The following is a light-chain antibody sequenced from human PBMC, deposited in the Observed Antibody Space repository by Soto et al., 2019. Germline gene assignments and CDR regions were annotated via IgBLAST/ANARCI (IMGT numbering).Light chain of an antibody. V-gene: IGKV3-15*01. CDR3: QQYNNWPPIT. CDR1: QSVSSN. Sequence: VLTQPATLSVSPGERATLSCRASQSVSSNLAWYQQKPGQAPRLLIYGASTRATGIPARFSGSGSGTAFTLTISSLQSEDFAVYYCQQYNNWPPITFGQGTRLEIK. CDR2: GAS. J-gene: IGKJ5*01.